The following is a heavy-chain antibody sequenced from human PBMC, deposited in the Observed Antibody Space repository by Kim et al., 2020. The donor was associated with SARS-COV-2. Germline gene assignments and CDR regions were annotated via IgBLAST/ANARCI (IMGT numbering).Heavy chain of an antibody. V-gene: IGHV4-34*01. D-gene: IGHD3-10*01. Sequence: SETLSLTCAVYGGSFSGYYWSWIRQPPGKGLEWIGEINHSGSTNYNPSLKSRVTISVDTSKNQFSLKLSSVTAADTAVYYCASRGPASGRYYGSGSYGYYYYYYGMDVWGQGTTVTVSS. CDR2: INHSGST. CDR3: ASRGPASGRYYGSGSYGYYYYYYGMDV. J-gene: IGHJ6*02. CDR1: GGSFSGYY.